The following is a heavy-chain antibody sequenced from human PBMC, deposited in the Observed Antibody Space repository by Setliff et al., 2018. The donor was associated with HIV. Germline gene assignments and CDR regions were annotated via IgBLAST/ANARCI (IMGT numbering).Heavy chain of an antibody. D-gene: IGHD3-16*01. CDR1: GFTFSSYE. J-gene: IGHJ4*02. Sequence: GSLRLSCAASGFTFSSYEMNWVRQAPGKGLEWVSTISDSGGSTYYADSVKGRFTISRDNSKNTLYLQMNSLRAEDTAVYYCAKAFGSRLYYFDYWGQGTLVTVSS. V-gene: IGHV3-23*01. CDR3: AKAFGSRLYYFDY. CDR2: ISDSGGST.